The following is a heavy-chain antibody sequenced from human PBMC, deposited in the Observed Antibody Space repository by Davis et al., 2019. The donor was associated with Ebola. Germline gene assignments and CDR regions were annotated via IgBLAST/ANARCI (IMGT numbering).Heavy chain of an antibody. CDR3: ARDGGMVAATGWFDP. CDR1: GYTFTSYA. D-gene: IGHD2-15*01. Sequence: AASVKVSCKASGYTFTSYAMHWVRQAPGQRLEWMGWINAGNGNTKYSQKFQGRVTITRDTSASTAYMELSSLRSDDTAVYYCARDGGMVAATGWFDPWGQGTLVTVSS. V-gene: IGHV1-3*01. J-gene: IGHJ5*02. CDR2: INAGNGNT.